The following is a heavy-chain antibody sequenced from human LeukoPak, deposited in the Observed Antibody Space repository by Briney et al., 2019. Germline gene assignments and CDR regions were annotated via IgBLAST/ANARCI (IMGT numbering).Heavy chain of an antibody. CDR1: GASISTYY. J-gene: IGHJ4*02. D-gene: IGHD6-13*01. Sequence: PSQTLSLTCTVSGASISTYYWSWIRQPPGKGLEWIGEINHSGSTNYNPSLKSRVTISVDTSKNQFSLKLSSVTAADTAVYYCALERNSSSFWGQGTLVTVSS. CDR3: ALERNSSSF. V-gene: IGHV4-34*01. CDR2: INHSGST.